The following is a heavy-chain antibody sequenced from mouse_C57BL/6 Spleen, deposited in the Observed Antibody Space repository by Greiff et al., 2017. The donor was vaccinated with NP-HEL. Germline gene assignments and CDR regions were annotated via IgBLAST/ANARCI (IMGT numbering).Heavy chain of an antibody. D-gene: IGHD1-1*01. Sequence: VQLQQSGAELVRPGASVKLSCKASGYTFTDYYINWVKQRPGQGLEWIARIYPGSGNTYYNEKFKGKATLTAEKYSSTAYMQLSSLTSEDSAVYFCAREDYYGSSSFAYWGQGTLVTVSA. CDR1: GYTFTDYY. V-gene: IGHV1-76*01. J-gene: IGHJ3*01. CDR3: AREDYYGSSSFAY. CDR2: IYPGSGNT.